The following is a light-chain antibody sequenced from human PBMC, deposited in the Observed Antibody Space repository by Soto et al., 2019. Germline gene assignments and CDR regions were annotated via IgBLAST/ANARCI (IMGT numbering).Light chain of an antibody. Sequence: QSVLTQPPSASGSPGQSVTISCTGTSSDVGGYNYDSWYQQHPGKVPKLMVYEVNKRPSGVPDRFSGSKSGNTASLTVSGLQAEDEADYYCTSYAGGNNVFGTGIKLTVL. CDR3: TSYAGGNNV. J-gene: IGLJ1*01. CDR1: SSDVGGYNY. V-gene: IGLV2-8*01. CDR2: EVN.